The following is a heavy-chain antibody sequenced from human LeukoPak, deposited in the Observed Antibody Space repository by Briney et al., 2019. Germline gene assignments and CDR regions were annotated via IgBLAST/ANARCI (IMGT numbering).Heavy chain of an antibody. CDR2: TYYRSKWYN. J-gene: IGHJ4*02. CDR1: GDSVSSNSAA. D-gene: IGHD6-13*01. V-gene: IGHV6-1*01. Sequence: SQTLSLTCATSGDSVSSNSAAWNCIRHSPSRGREWQGSTYYRSKWYNDYAVSVKSRITINPDTSKNQLSLQLNSVTPPDTAVYYCARGDSSWYYFDYWGQGTLVTVSS. CDR3: ARGDSSWYYFDY.